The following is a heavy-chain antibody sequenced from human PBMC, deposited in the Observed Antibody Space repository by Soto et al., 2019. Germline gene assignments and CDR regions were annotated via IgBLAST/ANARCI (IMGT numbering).Heavy chain of an antibody. Sequence: QVQLVQSGAEVKKPGSSVKVSCKASGGTFSSYTISWVRQAPGQGLEWMGRIIPILGIANYAQKFQGRVTITADKATSTAYMELSSLRSEDTAVYYCASSFHPMITCGGVRNGMDVWGQGTTVTVSS. CDR1: GGTFSSYT. CDR3: ASSFHPMITCGGVRNGMDV. J-gene: IGHJ6*02. V-gene: IGHV1-69*02. CDR2: IIPILGIA. D-gene: IGHD3-16*01.